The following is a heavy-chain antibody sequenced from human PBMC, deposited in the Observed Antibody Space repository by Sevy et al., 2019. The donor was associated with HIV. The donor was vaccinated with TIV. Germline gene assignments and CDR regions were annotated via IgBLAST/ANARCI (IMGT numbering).Heavy chain of an antibody. CDR2: IIPIFGTA. Sequence: ASVKVSCKASGGTFSSYAISWVRQAPGQGLEWMGGIIPIFGTANYAQKFQGRATITADESTSTAYMEQSSLRSEDTAVNNCARASTPYNWNYGRGYYYYGMDVWGQGTTVTVSS. D-gene: IGHD1-7*01. CDR1: GGTFSSYA. V-gene: IGHV1-69*13. J-gene: IGHJ6*02. CDR3: ARASTPYNWNYGRGYYYYGMDV.